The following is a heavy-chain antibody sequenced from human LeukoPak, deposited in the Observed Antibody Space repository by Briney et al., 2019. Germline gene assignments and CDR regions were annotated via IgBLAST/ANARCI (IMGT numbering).Heavy chain of an antibody. D-gene: IGHD3-22*01. V-gene: IGHV4-34*01. CDR1: GGSFSGYY. CDR3: AGDYDSSGYYWSFGY. J-gene: IGHJ4*02. Sequence: SETLSLTCAVYGGSFSGYYWSWIRQPPGKGLEWNGEINHSGSTNYNPSLKSRVTISVDTSKSQFSLKLSSVTAADTAVYYCAGDYDSSGYYWSFGYWGQGTLVTVSS. CDR2: INHSGST.